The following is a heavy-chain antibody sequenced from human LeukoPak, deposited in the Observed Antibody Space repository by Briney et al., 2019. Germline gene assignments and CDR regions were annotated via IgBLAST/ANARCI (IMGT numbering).Heavy chain of an antibody. CDR1: GFTFSNAW. D-gene: IGHD2-15*01. CDR2: IKSKTDGGTT. Sequence: PGGSLRLSCAASGFTFSNAWMSWVRQAPGKGLEWVGRIKSKTDGGTTDYAAPVKGRFTISRDDSKNTPYLQMNSLKTEDTAVYYCTTASYCSGGSCRYFDYWGQGTLVTVSS. J-gene: IGHJ4*02. CDR3: TTASYCSGGSCRYFDY. V-gene: IGHV3-15*01.